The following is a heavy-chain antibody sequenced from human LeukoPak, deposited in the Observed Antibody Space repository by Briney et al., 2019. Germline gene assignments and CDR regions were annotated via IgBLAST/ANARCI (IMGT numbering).Heavy chain of an antibody. CDR3: AKDFDSRGYYDGFDP. CDR2: ISGSGGST. D-gene: IGHD3-22*01. CDR1: GFTFSSYA. J-gene: IGHJ5*02. V-gene: IGHV3-23*01. Sequence: GGSLRLSCAASGFTFSSYAMSWVRQAPGKGLEWVSAISGSGGSTYYADSVKGRFTISRDNSKNTLYLQMNSLRAEDTAVYYFAKDFDSRGYYDGFDPWGQGTLVTASS.